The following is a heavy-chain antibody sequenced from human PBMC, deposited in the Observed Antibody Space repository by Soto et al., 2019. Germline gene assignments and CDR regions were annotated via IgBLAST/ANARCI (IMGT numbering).Heavy chain of an antibody. Sequence: SETLSLTCAVSGYSISSSNWWGWIRQPPGKGLEWIGYIYYSGSTYYNPSLKSRVTMSVDTSKNQFSLKLSSVTAVDTAVYYCARTLRYHWNDGSLDPWGQGTLVTVSS. J-gene: IGHJ5*02. D-gene: IGHD1-20*01. V-gene: IGHV4-28*01. CDR2: IYYSGST. CDR1: GYSISSSNW. CDR3: ARTLRYHWNDGSLDP.